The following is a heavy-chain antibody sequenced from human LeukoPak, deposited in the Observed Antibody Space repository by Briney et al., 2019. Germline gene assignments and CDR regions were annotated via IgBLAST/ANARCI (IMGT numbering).Heavy chain of an antibody. CDR2: ISSSSSNI. CDR1: GFTFSSYS. D-gene: IGHD3-10*01. J-gene: IGHJ4*02. Sequence: PGGSLRLSCAASGFTFSSYSMNWVRQAPGKGLEWVSSISSSSSNIYYADSVKGRFTISRDNAKNSLYLQMNSLRAEDTAVYYCARGSGRDGSGDFDYWGQGTLVTVSS. CDR3: ARGSGRDGSGDFDY. V-gene: IGHV3-21*01.